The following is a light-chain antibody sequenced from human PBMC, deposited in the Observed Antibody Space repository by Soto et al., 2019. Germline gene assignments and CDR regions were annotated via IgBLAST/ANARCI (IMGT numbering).Light chain of an antibody. CDR3: QQNNNWPRT. Sequence: ETVMTQSPATLSVSPGERATLSCRASQSVNSDLAWYQKKPGQAPRLLIYGASTRATGIPARFSGGGSGTEFTLTISSLQSEDFAGYYCQQNNNWPRTFGQGTKVEIK. CDR2: GAS. V-gene: IGKV3-15*01. CDR1: QSVNSD. J-gene: IGKJ1*01.